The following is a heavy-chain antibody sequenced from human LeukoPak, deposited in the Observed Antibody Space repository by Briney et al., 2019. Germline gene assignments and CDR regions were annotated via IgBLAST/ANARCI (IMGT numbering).Heavy chain of an antibody. CDR1: GFSLSNHG. J-gene: IGHJ4*02. CDR2: IWYDGSNK. D-gene: IGHD5-24*01. Sequence: GGSLRLSCAASGFSLSNHGMHWVRQAPGKGLEWVAVIWYDGSNKYYADSVKGRFTISRDNSKNTVYLQMNSLRAEDTAVYYCAREAMGTIPYFDYWGQGTLATVSS. V-gene: IGHV3-33*01. CDR3: AREAMGTIPYFDY.